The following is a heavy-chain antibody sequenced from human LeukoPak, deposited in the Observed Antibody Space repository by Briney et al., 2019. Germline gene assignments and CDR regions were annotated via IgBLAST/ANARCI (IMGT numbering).Heavy chain of an antibody. V-gene: IGHV3-21*01. CDR2: ISTSSTYI. CDR3: ARDDNWNTKPFDG. J-gene: IGHJ4*01. D-gene: IGHD1/OR15-1a*01. CDR1: GFNLRAYN. Sequence: PGGSLRLSCAGSGFNLRAYNMNWVRQAPGKGLEWVSSISTSSTYIYYADSVKGRFTISRDNAENSLYLQMHSLRVEDTALYYCARDDNWNTKPFDGWGQAPLATVSS.